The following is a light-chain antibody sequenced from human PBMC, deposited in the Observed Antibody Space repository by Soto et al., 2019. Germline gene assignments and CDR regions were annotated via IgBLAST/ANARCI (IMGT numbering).Light chain of an antibody. CDR1: QSVSSN. J-gene: IGKJ5*01. CDR2: GAS. CDR3: QQYNNWLPIT. Sequence: EIVMTQSPATLSVSLGERATLSCRSSQSVSSNLAWYQQKPGQAPRLLIYGASTRATGIPARFSGSGSGTEFTLTISSLQSEDFAVYYCQQYNNWLPITFGQGTRLEI. V-gene: IGKV3-15*01.